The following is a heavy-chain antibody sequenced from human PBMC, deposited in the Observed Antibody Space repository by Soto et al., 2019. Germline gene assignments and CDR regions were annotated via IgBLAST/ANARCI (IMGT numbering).Heavy chain of an antibody. Sequence: HLVESGGGLFQAGGSTRLSCLVSGFTVGNFDMAWVRQAPGKGLEWASITQTGGATYYSDSAQGRFTISRDNSKNTVYLQMTSRRVEDTAVYSCVRVLYDSGVVDFWGQGSLITVS. CDR1: GFTVGNFD. D-gene: IGHD5-12*01. V-gene: IGHV3-53*01. J-gene: IGHJ4*02. CDR3: VRVLYDSGVVDF. CDR2: TQTGGAT.